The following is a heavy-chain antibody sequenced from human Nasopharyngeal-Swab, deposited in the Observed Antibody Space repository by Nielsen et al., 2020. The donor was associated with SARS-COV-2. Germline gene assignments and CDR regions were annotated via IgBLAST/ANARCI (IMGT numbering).Heavy chain of an antibody. D-gene: IGHD4-17*01. V-gene: IGHV3-48*01. CDR2: ISSSSSTI. J-gene: IGHJ6*03. CDR3: ARDGNYGDWDSYYYYMDV. Sequence: GESLKISCAASGFTFSSYGMNWVRQAPGKGLEWVSYISSSSSTIYYADSVKGQFTISRDNAENSLYLQMNSLRAEDTAVYYCARDGNYGDWDSYYYYMDVWGKGTTVTVSS. CDR1: GFTFSSYG.